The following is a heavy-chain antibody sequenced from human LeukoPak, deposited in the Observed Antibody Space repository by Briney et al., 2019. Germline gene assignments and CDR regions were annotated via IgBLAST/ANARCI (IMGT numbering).Heavy chain of an antibody. CDR2: ISGSGGST. Sequence: GGSLRLSCAASGFTFSDYYMSWVRQSPGKGLEWVSAISGSGGSTYYADSVKGRFTISRDNSKNTLYLQMNSLRAEDTAVYYCATSPYDYVWGSYRYTDSTRYFDYWGQGTLVTVSS. CDR1: GFTFSDYY. J-gene: IGHJ4*02. CDR3: ATSPYDYVWGSYRYTDSTRYFDY. D-gene: IGHD3-16*02. V-gene: IGHV3-23*01.